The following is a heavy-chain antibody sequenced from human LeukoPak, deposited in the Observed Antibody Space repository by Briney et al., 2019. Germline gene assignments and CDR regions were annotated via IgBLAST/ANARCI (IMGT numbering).Heavy chain of an antibody. CDR3: ARARYCSSTGCYLDTDFDY. CDR2: ISGSGGST. J-gene: IGHJ4*02. CDR1: GFTFSSYG. V-gene: IGHV3-23*01. D-gene: IGHD2-2*01. Sequence: GGSLRLSCAASGFTFSSYGMHWVRQAPGKGLEWVSAISGSGGSTYYADSVKGRFTISRDNSKNTLYLQMNSLRAEDTALYHCARARYCSSTGCYLDTDFDYWGQGTLVTVSS.